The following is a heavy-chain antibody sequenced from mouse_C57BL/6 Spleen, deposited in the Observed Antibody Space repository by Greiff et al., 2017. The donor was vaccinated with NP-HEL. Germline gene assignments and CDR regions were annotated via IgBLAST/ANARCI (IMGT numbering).Heavy chain of an antibody. CDR1: GFTFSDYG. CDR3: ARGLYGSSGSPFDY. D-gene: IGHD1-1*01. CDR2: ISSGSSTI. J-gene: IGHJ2*01. V-gene: IGHV5-17*01. Sequence: EVKLVESGGGLVKPGGSLKLSCAASGFTFSDYGMHWVRQAPEKGLEWVAYISSGSSTIYYADTVKGRFTISRDNAKNTLFLQMTSLRSEDTAMYYCARGLYGSSGSPFDYWGQGTTLTVSS.